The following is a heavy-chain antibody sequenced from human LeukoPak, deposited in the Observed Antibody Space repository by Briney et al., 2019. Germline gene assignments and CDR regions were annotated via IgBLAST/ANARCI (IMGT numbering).Heavy chain of an antibody. CDR1: GYSFTGYW. CDR3: ARLGCSSTSCYNNYYYYGMDV. D-gene: IGHD2-2*02. CDR2: IYPGDSDT. J-gene: IGHJ6*02. V-gene: IGHV5-51*01. Sequence: GESLKISCKGSGYSFTGYWIGWVRQMPGKGLEWMGIIYPGDSDTRYSPSFQGQVTISADKSISTAYLQWSSLKASDTAMYYCARLGCSSTSCYNNYYYYGMDVWGQGTTVTVSS.